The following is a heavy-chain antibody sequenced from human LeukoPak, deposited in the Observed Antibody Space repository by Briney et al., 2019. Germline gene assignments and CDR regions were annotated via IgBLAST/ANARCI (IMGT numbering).Heavy chain of an antibody. CDR1: GFTFSSYA. J-gene: IGHJ4*02. V-gene: IGHV3-23*01. Sequence: GGSLRLSCAASGFTFSSYAMSWVRQAPGKGLEWVSAISGSGGSTYYADSVKGRFTISRDNSKNTLYLQMNSLRAEDTAVYYCAKVLVLVSANRYYFDYWGQGTLVTVSS. CDR2: ISGSGGST. CDR3: AKVLVLVSANRYYFDY. D-gene: IGHD2-15*01.